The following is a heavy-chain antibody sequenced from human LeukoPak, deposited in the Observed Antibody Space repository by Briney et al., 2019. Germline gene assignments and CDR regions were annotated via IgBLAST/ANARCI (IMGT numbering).Heavy chain of an antibody. CDR1: GFTFSSYW. Sequence: GGSLRLSCAASGFTFSSYWMSWVRQAPGKGLEWVANIKQDGSEIYYVDSVKGRFAISRDNAKNSLYLQMNSLRAEDTAVYYCARDWNARYYYYYMDVWGKGTTVTVSS. V-gene: IGHV3-7*01. CDR3: ARDWNARYYYYYMDV. J-gene: IGHJ6*03. D-gene: IGHD1-1*01. CDR2: IKQDGSEI.